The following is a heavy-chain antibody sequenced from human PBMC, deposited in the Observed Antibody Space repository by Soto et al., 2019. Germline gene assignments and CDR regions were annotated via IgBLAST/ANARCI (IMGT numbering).Heavy chain of an antibody. D-gene: IGHD1-1*01. CDR1: GFSISRSA. CDR3: ARDLKAGTDNANWFAP. CDR2: IAYDGSNR. Sequence: QVQLVESGGGVVQPGRSLRLSCAASGFSISRSAMHWVRQAPGKGLEWVAVIAYDGSNRWYADSAKGRFTISRDNSKNTVYLQMSSLSGEDTAVYYCARDLKAGTDNANWFAPWGQGTLVSVSS. V-gene: IGHV3-30*04. J-gene: IGHJ5*02.